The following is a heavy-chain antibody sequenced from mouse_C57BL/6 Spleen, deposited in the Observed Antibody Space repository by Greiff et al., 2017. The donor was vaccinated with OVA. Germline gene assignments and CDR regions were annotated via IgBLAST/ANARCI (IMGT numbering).Heavy chain of an antibody. J-gene: IGHJ2*01. CDR3: ARGGYGSYFDY. V-gene: IGHV1-82*01. CDR2: IYPGDGDT. CDR1: GYAFSSSW. D-gene: IGHD1-1*01. Sequence: VKLMESGPELVKPGASVKISCKASGYAFSSSWMNWVKQRPGKGLEWIGRIYPGDGDTNYNGKFKGKATLTADKSSSTAYMQLSSLTSEDSAVYFCARGGYGSYFDYWGQGTTLTVSS.